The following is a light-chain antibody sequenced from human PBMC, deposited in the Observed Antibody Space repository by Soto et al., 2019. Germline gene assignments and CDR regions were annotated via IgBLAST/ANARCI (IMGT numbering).Light chain of an antibody. CDR2: GAS. CDR3: QQYASRPWN. V-gene: IGKV3-20*01. J-gene: IGKJ1*01. CDR1: QSLTSY. Sequence: EIVMTHSPATLSVSPLETATLSFRASQSLTSYLALYQQKPGQAPRLLIYGASSRATGIPDRFSGSGSGTAFTLTISRLEPEDFAVYYCQQYASRPWNFGQGTKVDIK.